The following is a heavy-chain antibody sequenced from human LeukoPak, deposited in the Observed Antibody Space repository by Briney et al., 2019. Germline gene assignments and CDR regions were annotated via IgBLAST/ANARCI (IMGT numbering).Heavy chain of an antibody. Sequence: PGGSLRLSCAASGFTFSDYYMNWIRQAPGKGLEWVSYISSTVSTIYYTHSVKGRFTISRDNTKNSLYLQMNSLRADDTAVYYCATTAPYNWNHEDYWGQGTLVTVSS. V-gene: IGHV3-11*01. D-gene: IGHD1-14*01. J-gene: IGHJ4*02. CDR1: GFTFSDYY. CDR2: ISSTVSTI. CDR3: ATTAPYNWNHEDY.